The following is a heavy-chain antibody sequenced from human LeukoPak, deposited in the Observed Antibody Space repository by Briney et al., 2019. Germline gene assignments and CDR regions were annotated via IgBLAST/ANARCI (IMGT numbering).Heavy chain of an antibody. CDR3: AKEFVRYYYGSGSYPSDY. J-gene: IGHJ4*02. CDR1: GFTVSSNY. V-gene: IGHV3-30*18. CDR2: ISYDGSNK. Sequence: PGGSLRLSCAASGFTVSSNYMSWVRQAPGKGLEWVAVISYDGSNKYYADSVKGRFTISRDNSKNTLYLQMNSLRAEDTAVYYCAKEFVRYYYGSGSYPSDYWGQGTLVTVSS. D-gene: IGHD3-10*01.